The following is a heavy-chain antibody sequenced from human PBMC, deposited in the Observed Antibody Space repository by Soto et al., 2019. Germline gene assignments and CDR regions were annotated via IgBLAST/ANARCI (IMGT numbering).Heavy chain of an antibody. CDR2: IYDNGIT. CDR3: ARTYDSNGYANEFDS. J-gene: IGHJ4*02. Sequence: QVVLQESGPGLVKPSETLSLTCSVSGRSITSYYWRWVRQPPGKGLEWIGYIYDNGITSQNPSLKSRVTISADTSQNQFSLKLTSVTGADTAVYYCARTYDSNGYANEFDSWGQGILVTVTS. CDR1: GRSITSYY. V-gene: IGHV4-59*12. D-gene: IGHD3-22*01.